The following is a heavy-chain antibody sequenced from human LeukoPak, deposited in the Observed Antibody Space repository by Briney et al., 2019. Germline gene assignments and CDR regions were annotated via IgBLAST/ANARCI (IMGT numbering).Heavy chain of an antibody. CDR3: ARVSTTVVTQGMDS. Sequence: SETLSLTCAVSGYSISSGYYWGWIRQPPGKGLEWMGTIYQSGITYYKPSLKSRVTISVDTSKNQFSLRLTSVTAADTAVYYCARVSTTVVTQGMDSWGQGTLVTVSS. D-gene: IGHD4-23*01. CDR1: GYSISSGYY. J-gene: IGHJ4*02. V-gene: IGHV4-38-2*01. CDR2: IYQSGIT.